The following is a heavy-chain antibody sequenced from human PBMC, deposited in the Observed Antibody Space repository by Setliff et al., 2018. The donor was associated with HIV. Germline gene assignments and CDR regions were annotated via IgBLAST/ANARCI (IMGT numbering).Heavy chain of an antibody. CDR1: GGSISSGGYY. CDR3: ARLVSSSSKFDS. D-gene: IGHD6-6*01. CDR2: IYYSGIT. V-gene: IGHV4-31*03. Sequence: PSETLSLTCTVSGGSISSGGYYWSWIRQHPGKGLEWIGYIYYSGITYYNPSLKSRVTILVDTSKNQFSLKLSSVAAADTAVYYCARLVSSSSKFDSWGQGTLVTVSS. J-gene: IGHJ4*02.